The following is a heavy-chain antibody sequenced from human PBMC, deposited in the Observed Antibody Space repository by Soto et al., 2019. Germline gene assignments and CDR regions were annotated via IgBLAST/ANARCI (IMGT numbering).Heavy chain of an antibody. V-gene: IGHV6-1*01. J-gene: IGHJ3*02. CDR3: ARYYDILTGYETIVFDI. CDR2: TYYRSKWYN. D-gene: IGHD3-9*01. Sequence: SQTLSLTCAISGDSVSSNSAAWNWIRQSPSRGLEWLGRTYYRSKWYNDYAVSVKSRITINPDTSKNQFSLQLNPVTPEDTAVYYCARYYDILTGYETIVFDIWGQGTMVTVS. CDR1: GDSVSSNSAA.